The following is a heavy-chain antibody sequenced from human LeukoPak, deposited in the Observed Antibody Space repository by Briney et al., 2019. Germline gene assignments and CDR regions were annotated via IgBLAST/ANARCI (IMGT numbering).Heavy chain of an antibody. V-gene: IGHV4-59*01. CDR3: ARELRGIQTN. D-gene: IGHD1-1*01. CDR1: GGSISSYY. J-gene: IGHJ4*02. CDR2: IYYSGST. Sequence: SETLSLTCTVSGGSISSYYWSWIRQPPGKGLEWIGYIYYSGSTNYNPSLKSRVTISVDTSKNQFSLKLSSVTAADTAVYYCARELRGIQTNWGQGTLVTVSS.